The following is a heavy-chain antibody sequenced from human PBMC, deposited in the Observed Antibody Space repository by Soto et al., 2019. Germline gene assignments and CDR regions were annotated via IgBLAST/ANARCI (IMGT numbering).Heavy chain of an antibody. J-gene: IGHJ4*02. CDR1: GFTVSSNY. D-gene: IGHD2-21*01. V-gene: IGHV3-66*01. CDR2: IYSSGNT. Sequence: PGGSLRLSCAASGFTVSSNYMSWVRQAPGKGLEWVSVIYSSGNTYHADSVKGRFSISRDNSKNTLYLQMNSLRAEDTAVYYCARFLWTERKSDDYWGQGTLVPVSS. CDR3: ARFLWTERKSDDY.